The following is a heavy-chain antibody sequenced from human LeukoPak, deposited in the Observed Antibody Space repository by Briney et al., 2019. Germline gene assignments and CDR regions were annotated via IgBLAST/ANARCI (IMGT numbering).Heavy chain of an antibody. V-gene: IGHV4-4*02. CDR1: GGSISSSNW. J-gene: IGHJ5*02. Sequence: SGTLSLTCAVSGGSISSSNWWSWVRQPPGKELEWIGEIYHSGSTNYNPSLKSRVTISVDTSKNQFSLKLSSVTAADTAVYYCARVARTYDFWSGYYTVKGRAWFDPWGQGTLVTVSS. CDR3: ARVARTYDFWSGYYTVKGRAWFDP. CDR2: IYHSGST. D-gene: IGHD3-3*01.